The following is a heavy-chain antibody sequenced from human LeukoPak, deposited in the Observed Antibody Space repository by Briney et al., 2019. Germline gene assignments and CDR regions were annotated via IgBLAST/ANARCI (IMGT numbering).Heavy chain of an antibody. V-gene: IGHV1-69*13. CDR1: GGTFSSYA. CDR2: IIPIFGTA. CDR3: ARRYSGSSTDAFDI. D-gene: IGHD1-26*01. J-gene: IGHJ3*02. Sequence: ASVKVSCKASGGTFSSYAISWVRQAPGQGLEWMGGIIPIFGTANYAQKFQGRVTITADESTSTAYMELSSLRSGDTAVYYCARRYSGSSTDAFDIWGQGTMVTVSS.